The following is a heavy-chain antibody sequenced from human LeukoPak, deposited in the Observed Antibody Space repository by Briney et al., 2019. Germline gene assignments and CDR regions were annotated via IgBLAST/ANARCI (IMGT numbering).Heavy chain of an antibody. J-gene: IGHJ4*02. CDR3: AKEGSSSWYEDYFDY. V-gene: IGHV3-23*01. CDR1: GFTFSSYA. Sequence: GASLRLSCAASGFTFSSYAMSWVRQAPGKGLEWVSAISGNGGSTYYADSVKGRFTISRDNSKNTLYLQMNSLRAEDTAVYYCAKEGSSSWYEDYFDYWGQGTLVTVSS. D-gene: IGHD6-13*01. CDR2: ISGNGGST.